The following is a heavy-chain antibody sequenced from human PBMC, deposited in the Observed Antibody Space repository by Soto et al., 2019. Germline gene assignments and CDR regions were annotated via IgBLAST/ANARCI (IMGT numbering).Heavy chain of an antibody. D-gene: IGHD2-8*02. Sequence: PSETLSLTCTVSGGSISSSSYYWGWIRQPPGKGLDWIGSIYYSGSTYYNPSLKSRVAISVDKSKNQFSLKLSSVTAADTAVYYCAGHGTVGTGYYFEYWGQGTLVTVSS. CDR3: AGHGTVGTGYYFEY. V-gene: IGHV4-39*01. J-gene: IGHJ4*02. CDR2: IYYSGST. CDR1: GGSISSSSYY.